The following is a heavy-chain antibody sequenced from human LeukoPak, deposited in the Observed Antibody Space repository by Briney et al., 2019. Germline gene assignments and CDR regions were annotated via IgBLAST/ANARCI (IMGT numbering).Heavy chain of an antibody. V-gene: IGHV3-7*01. CDR3: ARGHDSYDY. Sequence: PGGSLRLSCAVPGFTFSSYWVSWVRQAPGKGLEWMANIKQDGSEKYYVDSVKGRFTISRDNAKNSLYLQMNSLRAEDTAVYYCARGHDSYDYWGQGTLVTVSS. J-gene: IGHJ4*02. CDR1: GFTFSSYW. D-gene: IGHD3-3*01. CDR2: IKQDGSEK.